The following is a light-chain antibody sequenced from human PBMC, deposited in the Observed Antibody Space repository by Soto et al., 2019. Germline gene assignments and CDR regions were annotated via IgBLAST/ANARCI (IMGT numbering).Light chain of an antibody. Sequence: DIQRTKSPSSLSASVGDRVTITCRASQSISSYLNWYQQNPGKAPNLLIYGASSLQSGVPSRFSGSGSGTDFTLTISSLQPEDFATYFCQQSYSTIITFGQGTRPEN. CDR2: GAS. CDR1: QSISSY. V-gene: IGKV1-39*01. J-gene: IGKJ5*01. CDR3: QQSYSTIIT.